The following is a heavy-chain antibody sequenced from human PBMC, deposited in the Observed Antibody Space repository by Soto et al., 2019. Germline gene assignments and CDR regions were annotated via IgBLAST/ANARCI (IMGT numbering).Heavy chain of an antibody. CDR1: GCSISSSSYY. V-gene: IGHV4-39*01. J-gene: IGHJ4*02. CDR3: ARVGEQTTVVTPTLTFDY. Sequence: SETLSLTCTVSGCSISSSSYYWGWIRQPPGKGLEWIGSIYYSGSTYYNPSLKSRVTISVDTSKNQFSLKLSSVTAADTAVYYCARVGEQTTVVTPTLTFDYWGQGTLVTVSS. D-gene: IGHD4-17*01. CDR2: IYYSGST.